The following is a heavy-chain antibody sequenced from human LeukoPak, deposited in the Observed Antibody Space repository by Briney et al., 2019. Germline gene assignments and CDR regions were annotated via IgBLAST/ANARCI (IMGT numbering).Heavy chain of an antibody. V-gene: IGHV3-30*02. D-gene: IGHD1-26*01. Sequence: PGGSLRLSCAASGFTFSSYGMHWVRQAPGKGLEWVAFIRYDGSNKYYADSVKGRFTISRDNAKNSLYLQMNSLRAEDTAVYYCAGGSIGIVAGFDYWGQGTLVTVSS. J-gene: IGHJ4*02. CDR3: AGGSIGIVAGFDY. CDR1: GFTFSSYG. CDR2: IRYDGSNK.